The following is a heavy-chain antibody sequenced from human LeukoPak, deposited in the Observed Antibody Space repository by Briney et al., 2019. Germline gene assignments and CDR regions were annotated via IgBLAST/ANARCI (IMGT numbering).Heavy chain of an antibody. CDR2: INHSGST. D-gene: IGHD2-15*01. V-gene: IGHV4-34*01. CDR1: GGSFSGYY. Sequence: SKTLSLTCAVYGGSFSGYYWSWIRQPPGKGLEWIGEINHSGSTNYNPSLKSRVTISVDTSKNQFSLKLSSVTAADTAVYYCARGPTQYGMDVWGQGTTVTVSS. J-gene: IGHJ6*02. CDR3: ARGPTQYGMDV.